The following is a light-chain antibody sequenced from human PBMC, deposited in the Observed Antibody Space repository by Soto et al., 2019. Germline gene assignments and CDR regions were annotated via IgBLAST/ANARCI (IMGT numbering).Light chain of an antibody. J-gene: IGLJ3*02. CDR3: AAWDDSLSGRV. V-gene: IGLV1-47*02. Sequence: QSVLTQTPSASGTPGQRVTISCSGSSSNIGSNSVYWYQQLPGTAPKLLIYSINQRPSGVPDRFSGSKSGTSASLAISGLRSEDEADYYCAAWDDSLSGRVFGGGTQLTVL. CDR2: SIN. CDR1: SSNIGSNS.